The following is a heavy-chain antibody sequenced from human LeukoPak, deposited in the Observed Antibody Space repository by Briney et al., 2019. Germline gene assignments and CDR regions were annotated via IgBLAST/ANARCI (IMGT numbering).Heavy chain of an antibody. CDR3: ARVRWFGELPNYYYGMDV. V-gene: IGHV4-59*01. D-gene: IGHD3-10*01. J-gene: IGHJ6*02. Sequence: SETRSLTCTVSGGSISSYYWSWIRQPPGKGLEGIGYIYYSGSTNYNPSLKSRVTISVDTSKNQFSLKLSSVTAADTAVYYCARVRWFGELPNYYYGMDVWGQGTTVTVSS. CDR1: GGSISSYY. CDR2: IYYSGST.